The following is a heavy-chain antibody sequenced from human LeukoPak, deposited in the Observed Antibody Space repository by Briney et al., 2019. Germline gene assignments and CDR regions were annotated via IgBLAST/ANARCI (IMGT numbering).Heavy chain of an antibody. CDR1: GYTFTGYY. CDR2: INPNSGGT. J-gene: IGHJ6*03. D-gene: IGHD3-10*01. V-gene: IGHV1-2*02. Sequence: ASVKVSCKASGYTFTGYYMHWVRQAPGQGLEWMGWINPNSGGTNYAQKFQGRVTMTRDTSISTAYMELSRLRSDDTAVYYCARDTHYYGSGSYSFYYYYYMDVWGKGTTVTVSS. CDR3: ARDTHYYGSGSYSFYYYYYMDV.